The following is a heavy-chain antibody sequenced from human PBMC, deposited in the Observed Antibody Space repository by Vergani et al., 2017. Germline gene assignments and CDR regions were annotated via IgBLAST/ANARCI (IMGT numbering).Heavy chain of an antibody. CDR1: GFSLSNARMG. V-gene: IGHV2-26*01. J-gene: IGHJ4*02. Sequence: QESGPGLVKPSETLSLTCTVSGFSLSNARMGVSWIRQPPGKALEWLAHIFSNDEKSYSTSLKSRLTISQDTSKSQVVLTMTNMDPVDTATYYCARISTYYDFWSGYYSYYFDYWGQGTLVTVSS. CDR3: ARISTYYDFWSGYYSYYFDY. D-gene: IGHD3-3*01. CDR2: IFSNDEK.